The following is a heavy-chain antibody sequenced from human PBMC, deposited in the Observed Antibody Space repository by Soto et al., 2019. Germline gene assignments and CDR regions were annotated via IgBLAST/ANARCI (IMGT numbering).Heavy chain of an antibody. CDR1: GYSFAGYW. CDR2: IYPDNSDT. CDR3: ARQGATAATVPLIWFYP. V-gene: IGHV5-51*01. Sequence: GESLKISCKGSGYSFAGYWIAWVRQMPGKGLEWMGIIYPDNSDTRYSRSFQGQVTISADKSISTAYLQWSSLKASDTAIYYCARQGATAATVPLIWFYPWGREPWSPSPQ. J-gene: IGHJ5*02. D-gene: IGHD6-13*01.